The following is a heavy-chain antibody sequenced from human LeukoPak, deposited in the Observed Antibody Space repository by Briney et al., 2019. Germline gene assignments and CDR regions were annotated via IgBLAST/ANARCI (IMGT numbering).Heavy chain of an antibody. J-gene: IGHJ5*02. V-gene: IGHV3-7*01. CDR2: IKQDGSEK. CDR3: ARDYRGGTWFDL. D-gene: IGHD3-16*01. CDR1: GFTFSSYW. Sequence: PGGSLRLSCAPSGFTFSSYWMSWVRQAPGKGLEWVANIKQDGSEKYYVDSVKGRFTISRDNAQNSLYLQMNSLRAEDTAVYYCARDYRGGTWFDLWGQGTLVTVSS.